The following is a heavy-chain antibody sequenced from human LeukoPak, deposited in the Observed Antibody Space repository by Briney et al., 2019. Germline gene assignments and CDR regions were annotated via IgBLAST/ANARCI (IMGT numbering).Heavy chain of an antibody. Sequence: GGSLRLSCAASGFTVSSNYMSWVRQAPGKGLEWVSVIYSGGSTCYADSVKGRFTISRDNSKNTLYLQMNSLRAEDTAVYYCASGSGSYRTPYYYMDVWGTGTTVTVSS. CDR3: ASGSGSYRTPYYYMDV. CDR2: IYSGGST. CDR1: GFTVSSNY. J-gene: IGHJ6*03. V-gene: IGHV3-53*01. D-gene: IGHD3-10*01.